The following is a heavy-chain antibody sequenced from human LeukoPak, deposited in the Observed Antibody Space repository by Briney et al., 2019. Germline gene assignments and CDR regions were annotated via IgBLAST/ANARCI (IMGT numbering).Heavy chain of an antibody. V-gene: IGHV4-4*07. Sequence: PSETLSLTCTVSGGSISSYYWSWLRQPAGKGLEWIGRVYISGSTNYNPSLNSRVTMSVDTSKNQFSLKLSSVTAADTAVYYCARDRGSWNDDGFDYWEQGTLVNVSS. CDR1: GGSISSYY. J-gene: IGHJ4*02. CDR2: VYISGST. D-gene: IGHD1-1*01. CDR3: ARDRGSWNDDGFDY.